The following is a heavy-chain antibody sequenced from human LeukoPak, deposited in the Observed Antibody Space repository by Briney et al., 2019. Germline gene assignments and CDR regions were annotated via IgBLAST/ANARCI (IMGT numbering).Heavy chain of an antibody. CDR3: ARGEEMYYYDSSGYLGGQSPPSDY. CDR2: ISYDGSNK. Sequence: GGSLRLSCAASGFTFSSYAMHWVRQAPGKGLEWVAVISYDGSNKYYADSVKGRFTISGDNSKNTLYLQMNSLRAEDTAVYYCARGEEMYYYDSSGYLGGQSPPSDYWGQGTLVTVSS. V-gene: IGHV3-30-3*01. D-gene: IGHD3-22*01. J-gene: IGHJ4*02. CDR1: GFTFSSYA.